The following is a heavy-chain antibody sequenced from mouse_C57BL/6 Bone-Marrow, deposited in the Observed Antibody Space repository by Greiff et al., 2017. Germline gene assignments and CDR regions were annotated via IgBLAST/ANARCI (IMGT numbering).Heavy chain of an antibody. CDR2: IYPRDGST. D-gene: IGHD1-1*01. V-gene: IGHV1-85*01. CDR1: GYTFTSYD. J-gene: IGHJ1*03. CDR3: ARDYGSSYWYFDV. Sequence: VQLQQSGPELVKPGASVKLSCKASGYTFTSYDINWVKQRPGQGLEWIGWIYPRDGSTKYNEKFKGKATLTVDTSSSTAYMELHSLTSEDSAVYFSARDYGSSYWYFDVWGTGTTVTVSS.